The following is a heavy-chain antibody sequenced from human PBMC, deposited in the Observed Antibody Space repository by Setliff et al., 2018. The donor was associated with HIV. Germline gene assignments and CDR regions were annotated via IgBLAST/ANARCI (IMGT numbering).Heavy chain of an antibody. V-gene: IGHV4-34*01. CDR1: GGSFSGYY. CDR3: ARGKVLTAVYYYYYMDV. D-gene: IGHD3-16*01. J-gene: IGHJ6*03. CDR2: IYFRGSA. Sequence: KTSETLSLTCAVYGGSFSGYYWGWIWQSPGKGLEWIATIYFRGSAYYNPSLKSRVTISVDTSKNQFSLKLSSLTATDTAMYYCARGKVLTAVYYYYYMDVWGKGTTVTVSS.